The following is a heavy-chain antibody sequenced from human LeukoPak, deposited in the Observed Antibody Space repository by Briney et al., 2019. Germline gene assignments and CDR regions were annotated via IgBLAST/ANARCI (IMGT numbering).Heavy chain of an antibody. V-gene: IGHV3-33*06. CDR2: IWYDGNNK. CDR3: AKGWGYTTMVSYYFDY. D-gene: IGHD5-18*01. CDR1: GFTFSGYG. Sequence: GRSLRLSCAASGFTFSGYGMHWVRQAPDKGLEWVAVIWYDGNNKYYADSVKGRFTISRNNSKNTLYLQMNSMRVEDTAVYYCAKGWGYTTMVSYYFDYWGQGALVTVSS. J-gene: IGHJ4*02.